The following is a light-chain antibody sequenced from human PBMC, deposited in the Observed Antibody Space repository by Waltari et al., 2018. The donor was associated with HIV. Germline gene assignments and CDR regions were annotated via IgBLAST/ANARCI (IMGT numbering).Light chain of an antibody. Sequence: EIVLTQSPRTLSLSPGERATLSCRASQRVSGYLAWYQQKPGQAPRLLIYGASSRATGSPDRFSGSGSGTDFTLTISRLEPEDFAVYYCQQYGSSPPYTFGQGTKLEIK. CDR2: GAS. CDR3: QQYGSSPPYT. J-gene: IGKJ2*01. CDR1: QRVSGY. V-gene: IGKV3-20*01.